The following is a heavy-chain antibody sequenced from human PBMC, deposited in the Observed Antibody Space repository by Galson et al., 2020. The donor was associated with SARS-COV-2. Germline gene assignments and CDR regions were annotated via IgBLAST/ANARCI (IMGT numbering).Heavy chain of an antibody. J-gene: IGHJ6*02. Sequence: ETSETLSLTCTVSGGSISSYYWSWIRQPPGKGLEWIGYILYRGSTNYNPSLKSRVTISIDTSKKQISLRLSSVTAADTAVYYCARHGVVPAAILGSGGMDVWGQGTTVTVSS. CDR1: GGSISSYY. CDR3: ARHGVVPAAILGSGGMDV. D-gene: IGHD2-2*02. V-gene: IGHV4-59*08. CDR2: ILYRGST.